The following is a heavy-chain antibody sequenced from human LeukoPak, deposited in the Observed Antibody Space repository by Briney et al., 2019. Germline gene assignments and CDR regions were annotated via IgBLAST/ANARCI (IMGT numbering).Heavy chain of an antibody. CDR3: ARLLVPAAIKENWFDP. V-gene: IGHV5-51*01. CDR2: IYPGDSDT. CDR1: GYSFTSYW. D-gene: IGHD2-2*01. Sequence: GESLKISCKGSGYSFTSYWIGWVRQMPEKGVEWMGIIYPGDSDTRYSPSFQGQVTISAVKSISTAYLQWISLKASDTAMYYCARLLVPAAIKENWFDPWGQGTLVTVSS. J-gene: IGHJ5*02.